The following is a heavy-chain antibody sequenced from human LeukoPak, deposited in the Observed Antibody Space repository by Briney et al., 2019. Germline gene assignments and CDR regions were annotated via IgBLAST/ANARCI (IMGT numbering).Heavy chain of an antibody. J-gene: IGHJ4*02. CDR2: INQDGSEK. CDR1: GFTFSSYW. V-gene: IGHV3-7*01. D-gene: IGHD6-13*01. Sequence: PGGSLRLSCAASGFTFSSYWMTWVRQAPGKGLEWVANINQDGSEKYYVDSLRGRFTISRDNAKNSLYLQMNSLRAEDTAVYYCARDSAADIDYWGQGTLVTVSS. CDR3: ARDSAADIDY.